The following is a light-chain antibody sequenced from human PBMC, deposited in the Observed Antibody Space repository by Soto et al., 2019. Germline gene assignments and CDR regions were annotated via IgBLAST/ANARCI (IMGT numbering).Light chain of an antibody. CDR3: NSYTATRDVGI. CDR1: SSDVGGYKY. CDR2: EVN. V-gene: IGLV2-14*01. J-gene: IGLJ1*01. Sequence: QSALTQPASVSGSPGQSITISCTGTSSDVGGYKYVSWYRQYPGKAPKLMIYEVNNRPSGVSDRFSGSKSGNTAFLTISGLQAEDDALYYCNSYTATRDVGIFGTGTKLTVL.